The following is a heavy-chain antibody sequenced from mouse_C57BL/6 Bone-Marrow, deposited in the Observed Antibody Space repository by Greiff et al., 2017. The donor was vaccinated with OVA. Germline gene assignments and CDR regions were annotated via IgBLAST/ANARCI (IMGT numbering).Heavy chain of an antibody. CDR1: GYTFTDYE. D-gene: IGHD2-5*01. CDR2: IDPETGGT. Sequence: QVHVKQSGAELVRPGASVTLSCKASGYTFTDYEMHWVKQTPVHGLEWIGAIDPETGGTAYNQKFKGKAILTADKSSSTAYMELRSLTSEDSAVYYFTSYSKGGFAYWGQGTLVTVSA. V-gene: IGHV1-15*01. J-gene: IGHJ3*01. CDR3: TSYSKGGFAY.